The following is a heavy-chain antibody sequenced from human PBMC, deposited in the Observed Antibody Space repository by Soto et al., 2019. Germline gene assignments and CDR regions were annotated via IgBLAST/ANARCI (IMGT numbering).Heavy chain of an antibody. CDR2: IIPIFGTA. J-gene: IGHJ6*01. D-gene: IGHD3-3*02. CDR3: ARDQGNRIFRVVSTSYYYYGMDV. Sequence: GASVKVSCKASGGTFSSYAISWVRQAPGQGLEWMGGIIPIFGTANYAQKFQGRVTITADKSTSTAYMELSSLRSEDTAVYYCARDQGNRIFRVVSTSYYYYGMDVLGQGATVAASS. V-gene: IGHV1-69*06. CDR1: GGTFSSYA.